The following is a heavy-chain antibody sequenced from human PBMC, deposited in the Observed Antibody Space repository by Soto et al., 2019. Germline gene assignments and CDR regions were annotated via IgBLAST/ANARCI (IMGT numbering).Heavy chain of an antibody. Sequence: GASVKVTSKECRETITGSYLYWVRQATGQRFEWMGWINPNSGGTNYAQKFQGWVTMTRDTSISTAYMELSRLRSDDTAVYYCARGGRYSGYYYYYGMDVWGQGTTVTVSS. CDR2: INPNSGGT. V-gene: IGHV1-2*04. CDR1: RETITGSY. D-gene: IGHD5-12*01. CDR3: ARGGRYSGYYYYYGMDV. J-gene: IGHJ6*02.